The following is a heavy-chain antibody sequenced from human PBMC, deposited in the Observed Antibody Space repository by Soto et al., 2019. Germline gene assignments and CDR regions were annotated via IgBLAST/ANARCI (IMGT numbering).Heavy chain of an antibody. CDR3: AHSDGGYEIIYFDF. CDR2: IYYNDDR. V-gene: IGHV2-5*01. CDR1: GFSFTTAGVA. J-gene: IGHJ4*02. D-gene: IGHD5-12*01. Sequence: GPTLVNPTQTLTLTCIFSGFSFTTAGVAVGWIRQTPGGALEWLTLIYYNDDRRFSPSLKTRLTITGDTSKNQVVLSLTNVDPGDTATYFCAHSDGGYEIIYFDFWGQGIPVTVSS.